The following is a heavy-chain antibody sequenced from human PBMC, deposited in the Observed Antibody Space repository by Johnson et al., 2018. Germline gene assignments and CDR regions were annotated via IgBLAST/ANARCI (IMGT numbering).Heavy chain of an antibody. Sequence: QPGWSLRLSCAASGFPFSSYDISWVRQAPGKGLEWVSAISPSGGSTYYADSVKGRFTISRDNSRNTLFLQMNSLRAEGTAVYYCASGASDAFDIWGQGTMVTVSS. J-gene: IGHJ3*02. CDR3: ASGASDAFDI. CDR2: ISPSGGST. V-gene: IGHV3-23*01. D-gene: IGHD4/OR15-4a*01. CDR1: GFPFSSYD.